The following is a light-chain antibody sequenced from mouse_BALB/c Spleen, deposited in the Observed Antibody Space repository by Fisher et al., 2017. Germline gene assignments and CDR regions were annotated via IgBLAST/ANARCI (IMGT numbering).Light chain of an antibody. CDR2: STS. CDR3: HQWSSYPYT. V-gene: IGKV4-79*01. CDR1: SSVSSSY. J-gene: IGKJ2*01. Sequence: IVLTQSPAIMSASPGERVTMTCSASSSVSSSYLYWYQQKSGSSPKLWIYSTSNLASGVPARFSGSGSGTSYSLTISSMEAEDAASYFCHQWSSYPYTFGGGTKLEIK.